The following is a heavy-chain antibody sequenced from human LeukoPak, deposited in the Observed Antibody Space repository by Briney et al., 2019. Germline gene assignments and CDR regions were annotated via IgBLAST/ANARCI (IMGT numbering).Heavy chain of an antibody. V-gene: IGHV1-18*04. CDR2: ISAYNGNT. CDR1: GYTFTSYG. D-gene: IGHD2-2*02. J-gene: IGHJ5*02. Sequence: ASVKVSCKASGYTFTSYGISWVRQAPGQGLEWMGLISAYNGNTNYAQKLQGRVTMTTDTSTSTAYMELRSLRSDDTAVYYCARDPGYCSSTSCYTWWGQEDWFDPWGQGTLVTVSS. CDR3: ARDPGYCSSTSCYTWWGQEDWFDP.